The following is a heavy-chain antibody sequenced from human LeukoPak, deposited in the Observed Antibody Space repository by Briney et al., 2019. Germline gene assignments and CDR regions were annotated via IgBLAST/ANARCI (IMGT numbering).Heavy chain of an antibody. D-gene: IGHD2-8*01. V-gene: IGHV3-7*05. CDR3: AKDWHNGDDPLFDY. Sequence: AGSLRLSCVVSGFTFSSHSMSWVRQAPGKGLEWMADITREGSAAYYVDSVKGRFSISRDNAKNSPYLQMNSLRAEDTAVYYCAKDWHNGDDPLFDYWGQGTVVTVSS. CDR2: ITREGSAA. J-gene: IGHJ4*02. CDR1: GFTFSSHS.